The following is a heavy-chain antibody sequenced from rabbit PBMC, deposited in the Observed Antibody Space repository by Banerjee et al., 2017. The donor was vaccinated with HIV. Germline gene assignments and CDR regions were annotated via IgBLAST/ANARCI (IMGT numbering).Heavy chain of an antibody. CDR3: ARDLAGVIGWNFNL. Sequence: QEQLVESGGGLVKPGASLTLSCKASGFDFSSYGVSWVRQAPGKGLEWIACINTSSGDTVYATWAKGRFTISKASWTTVTLQMTSLTAADTASYFCARDLAGVIGWNFNLWGQGTLVTVS. J-gene: IGHJ4*01. CDR1: GFDFSSYG. CDR2: INTSSGDT. D-gene: IGHD4-1*01. V-gene: IGHV1S45*01.